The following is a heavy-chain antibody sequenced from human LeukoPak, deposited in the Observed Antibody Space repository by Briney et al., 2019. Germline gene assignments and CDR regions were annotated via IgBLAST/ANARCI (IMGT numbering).Heavy chain of an antibody. Sequence: AGGSLRLSCAASGFTVSSNHMSWVRQAPGKGLEWVSVIYSGGSTYYADSVKGRFTISRDNSKNTLYLQMNSLRAEDTAVYYCAREGHSSGSLGDYWGQGILVTVSS. CDR3: AREGHSSGSLGDY. CDR1: GFTVSSNH. CDR2: IYSGGST. D-gene: IGHD6-19*01. J-gene: IGHJ4*02. V-gene: IGHV3-53*01.